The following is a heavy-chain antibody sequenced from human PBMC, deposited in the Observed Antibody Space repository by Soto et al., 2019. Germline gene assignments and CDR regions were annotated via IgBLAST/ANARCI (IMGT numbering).Heavy chain of an antibody. CDR2: IIPIFGTA. CDR1: GGTFSSYA. V-gene: IGHV1-69*06. J-gene: IGHJ6*02. Sequence: QVQLVQSGAEVKKPGSSVKVSCKASGGTFSSYAISWVRQAPGQGLEWMGGIIPIFGTANYAQKFQGRVTITADKSTSTAYMELSRLRSEDTAVYYCARNQHSKSYYYYGMDVWGQGTTVTVSS. D-gene: IGHD4-4*01. CDR3: ARNQHSKSYYYYGMDV.